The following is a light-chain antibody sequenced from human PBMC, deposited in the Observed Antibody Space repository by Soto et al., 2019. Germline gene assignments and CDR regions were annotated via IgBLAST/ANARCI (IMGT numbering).Light chain of an antibody. J-gene: IGKJ1*01. CDR3: QQYGSSPSWT. V-gene: IGKV3-20*01. Sequence: VLTQSPGTLSLSPGERATLSCRASQSVSSSYLAWYQQKPGQAPRLLIYGASSRATGIPDRFSGSGSGTDFTLTISRLEPEDFAVYYCQQYGSSPSWTFGQGTKVDNK. CDR1: QSVSSSY. CDR2: GAS.